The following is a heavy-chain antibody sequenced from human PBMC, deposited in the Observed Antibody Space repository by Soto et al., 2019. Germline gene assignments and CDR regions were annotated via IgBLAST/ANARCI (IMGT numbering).Heavy chain of an antibody. CDR3: ARARDSSGFYFDY. Sequence: SETLSLTCSVSGDSVSSASYSWAWIRQPPGKGLEWIGYIYYSGYTSYSPSLKSQDTISLDKSNKHYTLKLKTEITADTAVYYCARARDSSGFYFDYWGQGSLVTVS. CDR2: IYYSGYT. J-gene: IGHJ4*02. D-gene: IGHD3-22*01. V-gene: IGHV4-61*03. CDR1: GDSVSSASYS.